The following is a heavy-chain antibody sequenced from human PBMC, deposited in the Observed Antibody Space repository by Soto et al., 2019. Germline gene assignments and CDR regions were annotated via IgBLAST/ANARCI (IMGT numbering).Heavy chain of an antibody. Sequence: QVQLVQSGAEVKKPGASVKVSCKASGYTFTSYGISWVRQAPGQGLEWMGWISAYNGNTNYAQKLQGRVTMTTDTATXXAYMELRSLRSDDTAVYYCASFGYYDSSGYLDFDYWGQGTLVTVSS. CDR1: GYTFTSYG. CDR3: ASFGYYDSSGYLDFDY. V-gene: IGHV1-18*01. J-gene: IGHJ4*02. CDR2: ISAYNGNT. D-gene: IGHD3-22*01.